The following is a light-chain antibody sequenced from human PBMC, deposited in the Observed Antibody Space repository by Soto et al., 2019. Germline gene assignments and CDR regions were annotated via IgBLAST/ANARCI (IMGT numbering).Light chain of an antibody. CDR3: QQRKSYPLS. Sequence: DIQLTQSPSFLSASVGDRVSITCRASQAIGNYLVWYQEKPGTAPKLLLYDASALQSGVPSRFSGSVSGTVYTLTISGLQPEDIATYYCQQRKSYPLSFGGGTKVEIK. CDR2: DAS. J-gene: IGKJ4*01. CDR1: QAIGNY. V-gene: IGKV1-9*01.